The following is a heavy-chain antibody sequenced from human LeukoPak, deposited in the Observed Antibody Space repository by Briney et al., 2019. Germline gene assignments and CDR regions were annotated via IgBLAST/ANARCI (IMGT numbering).Heavy chain of an antibody. CDR3: ARQLGYCSRTNCYTYYYYMDV. CDR1: GQSFNTYW. CDR2: IYPGDSDT. D-gene: IGHD2-2*02. V-gene: IGHV5-51*01. J-gene: IGHJ6*03. Sequence: GESLKISCKDFGQSFNTYWIGWVRQMPGKGLEWMGIIYPGDSDTRYSPSFQGQVTISVDKSINTAYLQWSSLKASDTAMYYCARQLGYCSRTNCYTYYYYMDVWGNGTTVTASS.